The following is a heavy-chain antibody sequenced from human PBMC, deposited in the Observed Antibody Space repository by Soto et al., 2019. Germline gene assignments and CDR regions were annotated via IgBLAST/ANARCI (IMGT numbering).Heavy chain of an antibody. CDR2: IKSRPNGGTT. D-gene: IGHD3-10*01. J-gene: IGHJ4*02. CDR3: TTDLREGYRGVGALIDY. Sequence: EVQLVESGGGLVQPGGSLRLSCTVSGITFRNAWMTWVRQAPGTGLEWVGRIKSRPNGGTTDFGAPVKGSFPLSRDDSKNTVYLQMNSPKIEDTAVDYGTTDLREGYRGVGALIDYWGQGTLVTVSA. CDR1: GITFRNAW. V-gene: IGHV3-15*01.